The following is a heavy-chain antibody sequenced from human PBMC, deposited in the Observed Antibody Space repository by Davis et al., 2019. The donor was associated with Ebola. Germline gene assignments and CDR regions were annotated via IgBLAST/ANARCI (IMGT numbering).Heavy chain of an antibody. D-gene: IGHD5-24*01. CDR3: ARTTKTNVEHSGLGYNYFDL. CDR1: GASINSGDYF. CDR2: IHPGGYI. Sequence: MPSETLSLTCTVSGASINSGDYFWSWIRQPPGKGLEWIGEIHPGGYINYNPSLLGRVTISVDSSKRQFSLDINSVTAADTAIYYCARTTKTNVEHSGLGYNYFDLWGQGTLVTVSS. V-gene: IGHV4-61*08. J-gene: IGHJ5*02.